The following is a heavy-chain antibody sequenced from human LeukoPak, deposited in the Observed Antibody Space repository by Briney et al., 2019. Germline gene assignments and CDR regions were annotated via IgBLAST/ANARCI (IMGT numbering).Heavy chain of an antibody. J-gene: IGHJ5*02. CDR3: ARDDYNWFDP. Sequence: SETLSLTCTVSGVSISTYYWSWIRQPAGKGLEWIGRVYTSGSTDYNPSLKSRVTMSVDTSKSQFSLKLSSVTAADTAVYYCARDDYNWFDPWGQGTLVTVSS. D-gene: IGHD2-21*01. CDR1: GVSISTYY. V-gene: IGHV4-4*07. CDR2: VYTSGST.